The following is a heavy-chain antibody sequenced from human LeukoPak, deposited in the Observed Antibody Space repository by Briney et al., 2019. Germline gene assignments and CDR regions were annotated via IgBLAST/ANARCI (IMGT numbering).Heavy chain of an antibody. D-gene: IGHD6-13*01. J-gene: IGHJ3*02. CDR3: ARTESSSWYYGAFDI. V-gene: IGHV1-2*02. Sequence: ASVKVSCKASGYTFTGYYMHWVRQAPGQGLEWMGWINPNSGGTNYAQKFQGRVTMTRDTSISTAYMELSRLRSDDTAVYYCARTESSSWYYGAFDIWGQGTMVTVSS. CDR1: GYTFTGYY. CDR2: INPNSGGT.